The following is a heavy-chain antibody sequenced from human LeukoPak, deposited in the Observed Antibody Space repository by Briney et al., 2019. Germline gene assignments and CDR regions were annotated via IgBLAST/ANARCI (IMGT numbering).Heavy chain of an antibody. CDR2: ISSSSSYI. V-gene: IGHV3-21*01. CDR3: AREFGSSGWPYYFDY. CDR1: GFTVSSNS. J-gene: IGHJ4*02. D-gene: IGHD6-19*01. Sequence: GGSLRLSCTVSGFTVSSNSMNWVRQAPGKGLEWVSSISSSSSYIYYADSVKGRFTISRDNAKNSLYLQMNSLRAEDTAVYYCAREFGSSGWPYYFDYWGQGTLVTVSS.